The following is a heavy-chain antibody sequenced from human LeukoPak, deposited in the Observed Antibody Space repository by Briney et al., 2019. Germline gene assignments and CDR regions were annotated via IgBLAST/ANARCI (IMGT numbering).Heavy chain of an antibody. Sequence: GESLKISCKGSGYSFTSYWIGWVRQVPGKGLEWMGIIYPGDSDTRYSPSFQGQVTISADKSISTAYLQWSSLKASDTAMYYCARRLGYGSGSFSYYYGMDVWGQGTTVTVSS. D-gene: IGHD3-10*01. CDR1: GYSFTSYW. CDR3: ARRLGYGSGSFSYYYGMDV. V-gene: IGHV5-51*01. J-gene: IGHJ6*02. CDR2: IYPGDSDT.